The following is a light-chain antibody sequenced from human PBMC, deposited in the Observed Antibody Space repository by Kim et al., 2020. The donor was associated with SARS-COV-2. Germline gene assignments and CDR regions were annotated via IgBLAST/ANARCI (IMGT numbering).Light chain of an antibody. CDR1: ALPKQY. V-gene: IGLV3-25*03. J-gene: IGLJ1*01. CDR3: QSADSSGTYQV. Sequence: SPGQTDRITCSGDALPKQYAYWYQQKPGQAPVLVIYKDSERPSGIPERFSGSSSGTTVTLTISGVQAEDEADYYCQSADSSGTYQVFGTGTKVTVL. CDR2: KDS.